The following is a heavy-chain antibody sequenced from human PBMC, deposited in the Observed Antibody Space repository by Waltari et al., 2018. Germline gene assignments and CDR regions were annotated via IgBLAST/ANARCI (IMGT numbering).Heavy chain of an antibody. CDR2: LSWNGGNL. V-gene: IGHV3-9*01. CDR3: VKDMGTSGYDAFDV. J-gene: IGHJ3*01. Sequence: EVKLVEMGGGLVQPGRSLRLSCAASGFTCDDYAMHWVRQVPGKGLEWVSGLSWNGGNLLYAESVRGRFTISRDNAKKSLFLQMTNLRPEDTAFYFCVKDMGTSGYDAFDVWGQGTKVTVS. D-gene: IGHD3-22*01. CDR1: GFTCDDYA.